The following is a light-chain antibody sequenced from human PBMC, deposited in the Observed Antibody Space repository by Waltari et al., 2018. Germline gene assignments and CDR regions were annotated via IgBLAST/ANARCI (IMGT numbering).Light chain of an antibody. J-gene: IGKJ4*01. CDR2: DFS. CDR3: QQYNDWPLT. V-gene: IGKV3-15*01. Sequence: EIVMTQSPATLSVSPGERATLSCRASQSVRTNLTWYQQKPGQAPRLLNYDFSTRATGIPARFSATGSGTEFTLTISSLQSEDFAVYYRQQYNDWPLTFGGGTKVEIK. CDR1: QSVRTN.